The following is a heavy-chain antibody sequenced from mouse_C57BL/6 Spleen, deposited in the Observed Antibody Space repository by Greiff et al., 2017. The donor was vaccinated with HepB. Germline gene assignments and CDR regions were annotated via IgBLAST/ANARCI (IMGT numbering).Heavy chain of an antibody. CDR3: ARGGYYGSSCFFV. Sequence: VQLQQSGAELVKPGASVKISCKASGYAFSSYWMNWVKQRPGKGLEWIGQIYPGDGDTNYNGKFKGKATLTADKSSSTAYMQLSSLTSEDSAVYFCARGGYYGSSCFFVWGTGTTVTVSS. J-gene: IGHJ1*03. CDR2: IYPGDGDT. CDR1: GYAFSSYW. D-gene: IGHD1-1*01. V-gene: IGHV1-80*01.